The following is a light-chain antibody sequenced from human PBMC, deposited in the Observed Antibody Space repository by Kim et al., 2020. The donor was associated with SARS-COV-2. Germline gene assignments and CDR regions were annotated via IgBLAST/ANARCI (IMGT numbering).Light chain of an antibody. CDR3: QQSFTTPLLT. Sequence: SVGDIVTITYRASQRISRYLNWYQPQPGQAPKLLIFAASSLQSGVPSRFSGSGSGTDFTLTLSSLQPEGFASYYCQQSFTTPLLTFGGGTKVDIK. V-gene: IGKV1-39*01. CDR1: QRISRY. CDR2: AAS. J-gene: IGKJ4*01.